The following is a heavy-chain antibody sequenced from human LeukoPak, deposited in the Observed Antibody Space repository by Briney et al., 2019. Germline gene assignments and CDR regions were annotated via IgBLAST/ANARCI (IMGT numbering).Heavy chain of an antibody. CDR3: ASEYSSSPGPNY. J-gene: IGHJ4*02. V-gene: IGHV1-2*02. Sequence: ASVKVSCKASGYTFTGYYMHWVRQAPGQGLEWMGWINPNSGGTNYALKFQGRVTMTRDTSISTAYMELSRLRSDDTAVYYCASEYSSSPGPNYWGQGTLVTVSS. CDR1: GYTFTGYY. CDR2: INPNSGGT. D-gene: IGHD6-6*01.